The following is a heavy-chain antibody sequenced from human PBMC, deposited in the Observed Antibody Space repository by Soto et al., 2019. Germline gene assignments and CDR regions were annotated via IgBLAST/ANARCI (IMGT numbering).Heavy chain of an antibody. D-gene: IGHD2-15*01. CDR3: AREPGGHFDY. CDR1: GFTFSSYW. Sequence: SGFTFSSYWMSWVRQAPGKGLEWVANIKQDGSEKYYVDSVKGRFTISRDNAKNSLYLQMNSLRSDDTAVYYCAREPGGHFDYWGQGTLVTVSS. V-gene: IGHV3-7*03. J-gene: IGHJ4*02. CDR2: IKQDGSEK.